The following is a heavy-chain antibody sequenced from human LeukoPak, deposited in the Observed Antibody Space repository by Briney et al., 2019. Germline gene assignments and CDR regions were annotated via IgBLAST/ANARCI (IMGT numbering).Heavy chain of an antibody. Sequence: SETLSLTCAVDGTSFSGYYWSWIRQPPGKGLEWIGEISHSGSTTYNPSLKRRVTISVDTSKKQFSLKLTSVTAADTAVYYCAIPPTGYSSGWYVYWGQGTLVTVSS. CDR2: ISHSGST. V-gene: IGHV4-34*01. J-gene: IGHJ4*02. CDR1: GTSFSGYY. CDR3: AIPPTGYSSGWYVY. D-gene: IGHD6-19*01.